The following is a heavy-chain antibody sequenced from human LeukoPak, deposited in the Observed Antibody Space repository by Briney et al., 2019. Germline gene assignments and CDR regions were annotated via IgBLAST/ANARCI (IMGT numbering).Heavy chain of an antibody. Sequence: SETLSLTCTVSGGSISNYYWSWIRQPAGKGLEWIGRIYTSGTTHYNPSLKSRVTMSVDTSKNQFSLNLSSVTAAGTAVYYCARFSSIAAAFDYWGLGTLVTVSS. CDR1: GGSISNYY. CDR3: ARFSSIAAAFDY. J-gene: IGHJ4*02. CDR2: IYTSGTT. D-gene: IGHD6-13*01. V-gene: IGHV4-4*07.